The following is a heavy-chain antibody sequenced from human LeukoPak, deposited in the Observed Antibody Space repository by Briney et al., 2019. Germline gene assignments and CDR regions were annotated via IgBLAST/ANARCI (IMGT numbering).Heavy chain of an antibody. Sequence: MASETLSLTCTVSGGSISSGDYYWSWIRQPPGKGLEWLGYIYYIGSTYYHPSLKSRVTISVDTSKNQFSLKLSSVTAADTAVYYCAREYCSSTSCYAFDYWGQGTLVTVSS. CDR2: IYYIGST. V-gene: IGHV4-30-4*01. D-gene: IGHD2-2*01. CDR3: AREYCSSTSCYAFDY. J-gene: IGHJ4*02. CDR1: GGSISSGDYY.